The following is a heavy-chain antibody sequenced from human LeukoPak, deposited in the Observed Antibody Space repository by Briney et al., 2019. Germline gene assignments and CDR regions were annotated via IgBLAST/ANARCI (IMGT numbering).Heavy chain of an antibody. Sequence: ASVKVSCKASGYTFTAYYMHWVRQAPGQGLEWMGWINPHSGGTNFAQKFQGRVTMTRDTSITTAHMELSRLTSDDTAMYYCAREIPCSSSSCLDYWGQGTLVTVSS. D-gene: IGHD2-2*01. J-gene: IGHJ4*02. CDR3: AREIPCSSSSCLDY. CDR1: GYTFTAYY. CDR2: INPHSGGT. V-gene: IGHV1-2*02.